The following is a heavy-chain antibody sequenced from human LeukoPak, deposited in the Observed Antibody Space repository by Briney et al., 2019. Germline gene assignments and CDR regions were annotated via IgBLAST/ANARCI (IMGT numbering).Heavy chain of an antibody. CDR3: ARHVLLWFGELSYPDY. V-gene: IGHV4-59*08. J-gene: IGHJ4*02. CDR1: GGSISSYY. D-gene: IGHD3-10*01. CDR2: IYYSGST. Sequence: SETLSLTCAVSGGSISSYYWSWIRQPPGKGLEWIGYIYYSGSTNYNPSLKSRVTISVDTSKNQFSLKLSSVTAADTAAYYCARHVLLWFGELSYPDYWGQGTLVTVSS.